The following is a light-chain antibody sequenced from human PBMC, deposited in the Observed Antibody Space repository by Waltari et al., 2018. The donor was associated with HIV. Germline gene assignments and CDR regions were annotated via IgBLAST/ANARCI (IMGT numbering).Light chain of an antibody. V-gene: IGLV2-11*01. CDR1: SSAVGSHNY. CDR3: CSYAGMYTWV. J-gene: IGLJ3*02. CDR2: HVS. Sequence: QSSLTQPRSVSGSPGQSVTISCSGTSSAVGSHNYVSWYQQHPGNAPKVMIYHVSKRPSGVPDRFAGSKSGKTASLTISGLQAEDEADYYCCSYAGMYTWVFGGGTKLTVL.